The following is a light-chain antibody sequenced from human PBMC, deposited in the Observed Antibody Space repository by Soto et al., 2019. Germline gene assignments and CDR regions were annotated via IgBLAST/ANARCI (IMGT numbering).Light chain of an antibody. CDR3: QHRSNWPLT. J-gene: IGKJ4*01. CDR1: QSVSSY. CDR2: DAS. V-gene: IGKV3-11*01. Sequence: EIVLTQSPATLSLSPGERATLSCRASQSVSSYLAWYQQKPGQAPRLLMYDASKRATGIAARFSGSGSGTDFTLTISSLELEDFAVYYCQHRSNWPLTFGGATKVDVK.